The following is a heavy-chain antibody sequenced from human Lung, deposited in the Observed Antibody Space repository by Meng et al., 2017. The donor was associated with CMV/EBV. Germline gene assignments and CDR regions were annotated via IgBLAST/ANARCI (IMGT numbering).Heavy chain of an antibody. CDR2: IWYDGSDK. CDR1: GFSFINYG. V-gene: IGHV3-33*06. CDR3: AKDLRGFNTGSNPGGYGMDV. Sequence: VGSLRLSFVSSGFSFINYGLNWVRQAPGKGLEWLAVIWYDGSDKYYIDSVKGRFTISRDNSKNTLHLQMNNLRAEETAVYYCAKDLRGFNTGSNPGGYGMDVWGQGXTVTVPS. J-gene: IGHJ6*02. D-gene: IGHD1-1*01.